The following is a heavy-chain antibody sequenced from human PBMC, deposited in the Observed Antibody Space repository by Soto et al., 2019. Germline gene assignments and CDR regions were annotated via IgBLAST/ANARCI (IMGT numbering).Heavy chain of an antibody. CDR1: GFTFSSYE. Sequence: PGGSLRLFCAASGFTFSSYEMNWVRQAPGKGLEWVLYISSSGSTRYYADSVKGRFTISRDNAKNSLYLQMNSLRAEDTAVYYCARGTYRISGSGSNWFDPWGQGTLVTVSS. J-gene: IGHJ5*02. CDR3: ARGTYRISGSGSNWFDP. CDR2: ISSSGSTR. V-gene: IGHV3-48*03. D-gene: IGHD2-15*01.